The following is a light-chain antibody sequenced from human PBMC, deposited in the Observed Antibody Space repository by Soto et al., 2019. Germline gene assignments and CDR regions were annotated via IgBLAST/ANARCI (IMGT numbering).Light chain of an antibody. Sequence: EIVLTQSPATLSVSPGERATLSCRASQSVGNNFGWYQQKPGQDPRLLILATSTRATGVPARFSGSGSGTEFTLTISSLQSEYWAVDDCQQYGYWPLTIGGRAKVE. J-gene: IGKJ4*01. CDR3: QQYGYWPLT. V-gene: IGKV3-15*01. CDR2: ATS. CDR1: QSVGNN.